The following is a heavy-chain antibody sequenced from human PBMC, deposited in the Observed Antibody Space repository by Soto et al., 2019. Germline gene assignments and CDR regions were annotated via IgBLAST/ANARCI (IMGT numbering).Heavy chain of an antibody. CDR3: ARVSYCSTTDCYSGDSYYFDY. J-gene: IGHJ4*02. D-gene: IGHD2-2*01. V-gene: IGHV4-38-2*01. CDR1: GYSISSGYY. Sequence: PSVTLSLTCVFSGYSISSGYYWGWIRQPPGKGLEWIGSVYHSGNTFYHPSLKSRVTISIDTSRNQFSLKLSSVSAADTAIFYCARVSYCSTTDCYSGDSYYFDYWGRGTLVTVSS. CDR2: VYHSGNT.